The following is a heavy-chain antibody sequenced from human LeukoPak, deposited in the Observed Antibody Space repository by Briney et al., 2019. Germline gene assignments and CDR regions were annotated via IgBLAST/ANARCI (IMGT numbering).Heavy chain of an antibody. V-gene: IGHV3-21*01. CDR3: ARGQFGEFRYYGMDV. Sequence: GGSLRLSCAASGFTLSSYSMNWVRQAPGKGLEWVSSISSSSSYIYYADSVKGRFTISRDNAKNSLYLQMNSLRAEDTAVYYCARGQFGEFRYYGMDVWGQGATVTVSS. CDR1: GFTLSSYS. D-gene: IGHD3-10*01. CDR2: ISSSSSYI. J-gene: IGHJ6*02.